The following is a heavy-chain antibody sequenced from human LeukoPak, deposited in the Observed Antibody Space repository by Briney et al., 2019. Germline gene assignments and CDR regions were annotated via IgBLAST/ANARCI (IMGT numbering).Heavy chain of an antibody. V-gene: IGHV3-53*01. CDR3: AKGDTAMVTIQYYYYYMDV. CDR1: GFTVSSNY. Sequence: GGSLRLSCAASGFTVSSNYMSWVRQALGKGLEWVSVIYSGGSTYYADSVKGRFTISRDNSKNTLYLQMNSLRAEDTAVYYCAKGDTAMVTIQYYYYYMDVWGKGTTVTISS. D-gene: IGHD5-18*01. CDR2: IYSGGST. J-gene: IGHJ6*03.